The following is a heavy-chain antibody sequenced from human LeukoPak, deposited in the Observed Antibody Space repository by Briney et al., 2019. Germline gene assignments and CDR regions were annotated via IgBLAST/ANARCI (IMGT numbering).Heavy chain of an antibody. Sequence: SETLSLTCAVSGGSISSGGYSWSWIRQPPGKGLEWIGYIYDSGSTYYNPSLKSRITISVDTSENRFSLKLSSVTATDTAVYYCARDCSGGSCYGAFDIWGQGTMVTVSS. J-gene: IGHJ3*02. V-gene: IGHV4-30-2*05. CDR3: ARDCSGGSCYGAFDI. CDR2: IYDSGST. CDR1: GGSISSGGYS. D-gene: IGHD2-15*01.